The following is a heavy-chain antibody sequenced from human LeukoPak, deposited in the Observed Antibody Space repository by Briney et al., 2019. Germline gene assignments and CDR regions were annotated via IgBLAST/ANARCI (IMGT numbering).Heavy chain of an antibody. CDR3: ARHHGNSILYYFDY. D-gene: IGHD5-18*01. CDR1: GGSISSYY. V-gene: IGHV4-59*08. Sequence: PSETLSLTCTVSGGSISSYYWSWIRQPPGKGLEWIGYIYYSGSTNYNPSLKSRVTISVDTSKNQFSLKLSYVTAADTAVYYCARHHGNSILYYFDYWGQGTLVTVSS. J-gene: IGHJ4*02. CDR2: IYYSGST.